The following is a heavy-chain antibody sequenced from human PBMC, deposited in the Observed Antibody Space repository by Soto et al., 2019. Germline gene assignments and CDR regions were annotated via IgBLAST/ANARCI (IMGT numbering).Heavy chain of an antibody. V-gene: IGHV3-21*06. CDR2: IASSSSPI. Sequence: EVQLVESGGGLVKPGGSLRLSCVDSGFTFSSYSMNWVRQAPGKGLEWVSSIASSSSPIFYVDSLKGRFTISRDNAKNSLYLQMNSLRVEDTAVYYCVRGGRGYTRDDVFDFWGQGTMVTVSS. J-gene: IGHJ3*01. CDR1: GFTFSSYS. CDR3: VRGGRGYTRDDVFDF. D-gene: IGHD2-2*02.